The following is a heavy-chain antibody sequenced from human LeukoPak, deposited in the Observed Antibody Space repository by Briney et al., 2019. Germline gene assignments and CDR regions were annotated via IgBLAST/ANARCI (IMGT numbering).Heavy chain of an antibody. D-gene: IGHD5-12*01. CDR1: GFTFSSYW. V-gene: IGHV3-74*01. Sequence: AGGSLRLSCAASGFTFSSYWMHWVRQVPGKGLVWVSRINSDGSSTSYADPVKGRFTISRDNSKNTLYLQMNSLRAEDTAVYYCASIPGGYSYWGQGTLVTVSS. J-gene: IGHJ4*02. CDR2: INSDGSST. CDR3: ASIPGGYSY.